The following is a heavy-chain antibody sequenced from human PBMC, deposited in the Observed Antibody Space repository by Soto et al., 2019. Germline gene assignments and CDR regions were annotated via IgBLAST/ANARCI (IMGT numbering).Heavy chain of an antibody. CDR3: ASRDFYYYYGMDV. Sequence: SETLSLTCTVSGGSISSGDYYWSWIRQPPGKGLEWIGYIYYSGSTYYNPSLKSRVTMSVDTSKNQFSLKLSSVTAADTAVYYCASRDFYYYYGMDVWGQGTTVTVSS. V-gene: IGHV4-30-4*01. CDR2: IYYSGST. J-gene: IGHJ6*02. CDR1: GGSISSGDYY.